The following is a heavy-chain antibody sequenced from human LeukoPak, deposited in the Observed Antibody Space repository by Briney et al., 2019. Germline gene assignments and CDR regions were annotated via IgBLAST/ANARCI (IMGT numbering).Heavy chain of an antibody. D-gene: IGHD5-18*01. J-gene: IGHJ6*02. V-gene: IGHV3-30-3*01. CDR2: ISYDGSNK. CDR3: ARDLDTAMVYYYGMDV. Sequence: GGSLRLSCAAPGFTFSSYAMHWVRQAPGKGLEWVAVISYDGSNKYYADSVKGRFTISRDNSKNTLYLQMNSLRAEDTAVYYCARDLDTAMVYYYGMDVWGQGTTVTVSS. CDR1: GFTFSSYA.